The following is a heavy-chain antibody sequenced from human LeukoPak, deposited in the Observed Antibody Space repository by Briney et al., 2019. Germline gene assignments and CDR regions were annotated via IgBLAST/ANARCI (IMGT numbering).Heavy chain of an antibody. CDR1: GGSIISYY. V-gene: IGHV4-59*01. Sequence: PSETLSFTCTVSGGSIISYYWSWLRQPPGKGLEWIGYIYYSGSTNYNPSLKSRVTISVDTSKNQFSLKLSSVTAADTAVYYCARFNGYVYYFDYWGQGTLVTVSS. CDR2: IYYSGST. D-gene: IGHD5-12*01. J-gene: IGHJ4*02. CDR3: ARFNGYVYYFDY.